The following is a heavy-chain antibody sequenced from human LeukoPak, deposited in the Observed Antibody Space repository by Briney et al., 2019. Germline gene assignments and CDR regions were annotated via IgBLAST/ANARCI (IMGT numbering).Heavy chain of an antibody. CDR2: ISGSGGST. D-gene: IGHD3-22*01. J-gene: IGHJ4*02. V-gene: IGHV3-23*01. CDR3: ARPATYYYDSSGYYDGRAGFHY. CDR1: GFTFSSYG. Sequence: AGGSLRLSCAASGFTFSSYGMSWVRQAPGKGLEWVSAISGSGGSTYYADSVKGRFTISRDNSKNTLYLQMNSLRAEDTAVYYCARPATYYYDSSGYYDGRAGFHYWGQGTLVTVSS.